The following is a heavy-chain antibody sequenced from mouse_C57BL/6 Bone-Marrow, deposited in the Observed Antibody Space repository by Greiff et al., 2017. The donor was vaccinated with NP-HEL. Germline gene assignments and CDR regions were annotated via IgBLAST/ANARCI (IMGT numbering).Heavy chain of an antibody. V-gene: IGHV14-4*01. CDR3: TTGSNLDY. D-gene: IGHD2-5*01. CDR1: GFNIKDDY. CDR2: IDPENGDT. Sequence: EVQLQQSGAELVRPGASVKLSCTASGFNIKDDYMHWVQQRPEQGLEWIGWIDPENGDTEYASKFQGKATITADTSSNTAYLQLSSLTSEDTAVYYCTTGSNLDYWGQGTTLTVSS. J-gene: IGHJ2*01.